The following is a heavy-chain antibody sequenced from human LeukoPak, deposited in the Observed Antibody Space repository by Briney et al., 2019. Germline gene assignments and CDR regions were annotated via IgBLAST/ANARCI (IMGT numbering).Heavy chain of an antibody. CDR2: ISDGGSIT. CDR1: GFTFSSYW. V-gene: IGHV3-23*01. CDR3: AKSRGSGSNMARGVNFDY. Sequence: GGSLRLSCAASGFTFSSYWMSWVRQAPGKGLEWVSTISDGGSITYYADSVKGRFTISRDNSKNTLFLQMNSLRVEDTALYYCAKSRGSGSNMARGVNFDYWGQGTLVTVSS. D-gene: IGHD3-10*01. J-gene: IGHJ4*02.